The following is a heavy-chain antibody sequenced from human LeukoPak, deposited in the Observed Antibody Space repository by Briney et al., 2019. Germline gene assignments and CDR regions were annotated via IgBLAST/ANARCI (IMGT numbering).Heavy chain of an antibody. CDR2: INTNTGNP. CDR1: EYTFASYI. J-gene: IGHJ4*02. V-gene: IGHV7-4-1*02. CDR3: ARASTPKVGATIYYFDY. D-gene: IGHD1-26*01. Sequence: GASVKVSCKASEYTFASYILNWVRQAPGQGLECMGWINTNTGNPTYAQGFTGRFVFSLDTSVSTAYLQISSLKAEDTALYYCARASTPKVGATIYYFDYWGQGTLVTVSS.